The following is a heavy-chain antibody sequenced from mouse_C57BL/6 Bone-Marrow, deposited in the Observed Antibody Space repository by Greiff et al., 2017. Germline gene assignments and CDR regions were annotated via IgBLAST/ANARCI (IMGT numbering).Heavy chain of an antibody. V-gene: IGHV7-1*01. CDR3: ARDQIYDGFSWFAY. D-gene: IGHD2-3*01. J-gene: IGHJ3*01. CDR1: GFTFSDFY. Sequence: EVQGVESGGGLVQSGRSLRLSCATSGFTFSDFYMEWVRQAPGKGLEWIAASRNKANDYTTEYSASVKGRFIVSRDTSQSILYLQMNALRAEDTAIYYCARDQIYDGFSWFAYWGQGTLVTVSA. CDR2: SRNKANDYTT.